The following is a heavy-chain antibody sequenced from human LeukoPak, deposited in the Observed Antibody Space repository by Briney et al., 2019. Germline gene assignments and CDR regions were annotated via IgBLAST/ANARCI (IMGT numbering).Heavy chain of an antibody. CDR3: TRGGSGSYSRDYYYMDV. Sequence: GRSLRLSCTASGFTFGDYAMSWVRQAPGKGLEWVGFIRSKAYGGTTEYAASVKGRFTISRDDSNSIAYLQMNSLKTEDTAVYYCTRGGSGSYSRDYYYMDVWGKGTTVTVSS. CDR2: IRSKAYGGTT. V-gene: IGHV3-49*04. D-gene: IGHD3-10*01. CDR1: GFTFGDYA. J-gene: IGHJ6*03.